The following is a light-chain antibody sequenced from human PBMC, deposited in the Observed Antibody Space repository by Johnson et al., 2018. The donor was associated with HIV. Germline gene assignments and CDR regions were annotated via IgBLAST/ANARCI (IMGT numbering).Light chain of an antibody. V-gene: IGLV1-51*02. J-gene: IGLJ1*01. CDR2: EKN. CDR1: SSNIGNNY. Sequence: QSVLTQPPSVSAAPGQKVTISCSGSSSNIGNNYVSWYQQLPGTAPKLLIYEKNKRPSGIPDRFSASKSGTSATLGITGLQPGDEADYYCGSWDSSLSVGVVGTGTKVTVL. CDR3: GSWDSSLSVGV.